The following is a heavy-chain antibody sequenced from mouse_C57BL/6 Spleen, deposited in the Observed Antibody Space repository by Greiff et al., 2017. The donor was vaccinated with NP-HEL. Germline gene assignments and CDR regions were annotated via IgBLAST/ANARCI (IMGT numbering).Heavy chain of an antibody. Sequence: EVQGVESGGDLVKPGGSLKLSCAASGFTFSSYGMSWVRQTPDKRLEWVATISSGGSYTYYPDSVKGRFTISRDNAKNTLYLQMSSLKSEDTAMYYCARHSSSGLLYAMDYWGQGTSVTVSS. CDR3: ARHSSSGLLYAMDY. J-gene: IGHJ4*01. CDR2: ISSGGSYT. D-gene: IGHD3-2*02. V-gene: IGHV5-6*01. CDR1: GFTFSSYG.